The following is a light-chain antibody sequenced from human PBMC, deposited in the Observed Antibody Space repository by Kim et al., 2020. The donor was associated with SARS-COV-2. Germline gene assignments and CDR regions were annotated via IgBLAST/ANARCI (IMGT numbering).Light chain of an antibody. J-gene: IGLJ3*02. CDR2: QDS. V-gene: IGLV3-1*01. CDR1: KLGDKY. Sequence: SYELTQPPSVSVSPGQTASITCSGDKLGDKYACWYQLKPGQSPVLVIYQDSKRPSGIPERFSGSNSGNTATLTFSGTQAMDEAVYYCQAWDSSTAVFGGGTQLTVL. CDR3: QAWDSSTAV.